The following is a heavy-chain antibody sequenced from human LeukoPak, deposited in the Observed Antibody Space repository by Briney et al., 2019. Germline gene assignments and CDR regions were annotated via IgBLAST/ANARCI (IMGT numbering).Heavy chain of an antibody. CDR2: IYYSGST. CDR3: ARQSREIAVAGLNAFDI. V-gene: IGHV4-59*08. J-gene: IGHJ3*02. Sequence: SETLSLTCTVSGGSISSYYWSWIRQPPGKGLEWIGYIYYSGSTNYNPSLKSRVTISVDTSKNQFSLKLSSVTAADTAVYYCARQSREIAVAGLNAFDIWGQGTMVTVSS. D-gene: IGHD6-19*01. CDR1: GGSISSYY.